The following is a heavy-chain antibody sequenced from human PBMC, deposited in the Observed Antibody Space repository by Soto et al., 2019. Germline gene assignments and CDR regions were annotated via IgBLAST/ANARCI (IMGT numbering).Heavy chain of an antibody. J-gene: IGHJ6*02. CDR3: ARDYSLRFLGWPYGTLGV. V-gene: IGHV3-30-3*01. D-gene: IGHD3-3*01. Sequence: QVQLVESGGGVVQPGRSLRLSCAASGFTFSSYAMRWVRQAPGQGLEWVAVISYDGNKKYYADSVKGRFTISRDNSKSQVYLQMISVRAEDTGVYYCARDYSLRFLGWPYGTLGVWGQGTTVTVSS. CDR2: ISYDGNKK. CDR1: GFTFSSYA.